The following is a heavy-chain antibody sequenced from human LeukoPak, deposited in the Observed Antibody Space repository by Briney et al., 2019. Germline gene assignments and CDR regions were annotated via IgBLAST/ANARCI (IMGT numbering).Heavy chain of an antibody. CDR2: INHSGST. CDR3: ARGWGDIVVVPAAYWFDT. V-gene: IGHV4-34*01. Sequence: TPSETLSLTCAVHGGSFSAYYWSWIRQSPEKGLEWIGEINHSGSTNYKPSLKSRVTISVDTSKNQFSLKLSSVTAADTAVYYCARGWGDIVVVPAAYWFDTWGQGTLVTVSS. CDR1: GGSFSAYY. J-gene: IGHJ5*02. D-gene: IGHD2-2*01.